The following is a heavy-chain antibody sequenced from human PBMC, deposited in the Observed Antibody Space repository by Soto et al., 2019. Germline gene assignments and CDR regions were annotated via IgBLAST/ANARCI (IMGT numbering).Heavy chain of an antibody. CDR3: ARGRDQPPVGLYFDS. CDR2: IIPMFGTP. V-gene: IGHV1-69*01. D-gene: IGHD1-26*01. Sequence: QVQLVQSGAEVKKPGSSVKVSCKASGDAFTNYIFDWVRQAPGQGLEWVGGIIPMFGTPKYAKTFQDRVTISADATTGTAYLKLTSLRFDDTAVYYCARGRDQPPVGLYFDSWGEGTRVTVSS. J-gene: IGHJ4*02. CDR1: GDAFTNYI.